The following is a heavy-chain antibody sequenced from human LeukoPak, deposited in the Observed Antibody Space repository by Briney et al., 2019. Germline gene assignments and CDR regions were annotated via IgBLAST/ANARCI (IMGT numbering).Heavy chain of an antibody. Sequence: GGSLRVSCVASGFTFNNYWMHWVRQAPGKGLEWVSAISGSGGNTYYADSVKGRFTISRDNSKNTLYLQMNSLRAEDTAVYYCAKGTMGRGFGYWGQGTLVTVSS. CDR1: GFTFNNYW. CDR2: ISGSGGNT. V-gene: IGHV3-23*01. J-gene: IGHJ4*02. D-gene: IGHD3-10*01. CDR3: AKGTMGRGFGY.